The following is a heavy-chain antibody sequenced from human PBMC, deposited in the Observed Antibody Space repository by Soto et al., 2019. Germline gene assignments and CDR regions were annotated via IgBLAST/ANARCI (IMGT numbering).Heavy chain of an antibody. V-gene: IGHV3-30-3*01. J-gene: IGHJ4*02. D-gene: IGHD4-17*01. CDR3: ARDGPVHDYGDYGSLDY. CDR2: ISYDGSNK. CDR1: GFTFSSYA. Sequence: QVQLVESGGGVVQPGRSLRLSCAASGFTFSSYAMHWVRQAPGKGLEWVAVISYDGSNKYYADSVKGRFTISRDNSKNTLYLQRNSLRAEDTAVYYCARDGPVHDYGDYGSLDYWGQGTLVTVSS.